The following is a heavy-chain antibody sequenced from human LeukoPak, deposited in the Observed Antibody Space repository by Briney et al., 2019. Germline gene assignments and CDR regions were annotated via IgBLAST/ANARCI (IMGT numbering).Heavy chain of an antibody. CDR3: ARDTNNGLDV. J-gene: IGHJ6*02. V-gene: IGHV3-11*01. Sequence: PGGSLRLSCAASGFTFSEYYINWIRQAPGKGLEWVPHISSSGRLMQYADSVRGRFTITRDNAQNFMSLQMNNLKPEDTAVYYCARDTNNGLDVWGRGTTVTVS. CDR1: GFTFSEYY. D-gene: IGHD1-20*01. CDR2: ISSSGRLM.